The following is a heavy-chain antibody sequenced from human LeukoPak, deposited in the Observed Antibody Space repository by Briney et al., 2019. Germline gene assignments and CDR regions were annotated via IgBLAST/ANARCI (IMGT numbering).Heavy chain of an antibody. Sequence: PSETLSLTCTVSGVSISSSSYYWGWIRQPPGKGLEWIGSIYYSGSTYYNPSLKSRVTISVDTSKNQFSLKLSSVTAADTAVYYCARYCSSTSCYNWFDPWGQGTLVTVSS. CDR1: GVSISSSSYY. CDR2: IYYSGST. V-gene: IGHV4-39*01. CDR3: ARYCSSTSCYNWFDP. D-gene: IGHD2-2*01. J-gene: IGHJ5*02.